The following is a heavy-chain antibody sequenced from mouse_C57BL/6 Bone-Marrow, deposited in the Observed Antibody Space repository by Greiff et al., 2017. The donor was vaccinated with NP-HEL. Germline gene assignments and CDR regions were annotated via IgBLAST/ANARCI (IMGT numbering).Heavy chain of an antibody. CDR3: ARWRITTGDYAMDY. V-gene: IGHV1-76*01. CDR2: IYPGSGNT. J-gene: IGHJ4*01. CDR1: GYTFTDYY. Sequence: QVQLQQSGAELVRPGASVKLSCKASGYTFTDYYINWVKQRPGQGLEWIARIYPGSGNTYYNEKFKGKATLTAEKSSSTAYMQLSSLTSEDSAVYFCARWRITTGDYAMDYWGQGTSVTVSS. D-gene: IGHD1-1*01.